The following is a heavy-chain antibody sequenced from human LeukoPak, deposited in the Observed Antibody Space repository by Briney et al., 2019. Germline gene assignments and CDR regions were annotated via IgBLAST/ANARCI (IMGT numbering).Heavy chain of an antibody. Sequence: GGSLRLSCAASGFTVSSNYMSWVRQAPGKGLEWVSGIIGSGGDTYSADSVKGRFTISRDNSRNTLYLQMNSLRAEDTAVYYCAKLVGPTGRGCFDYWGQGTLVTVSS. CDR2: IIGSGGDT. CDR1: GFTVSSNY. J-gene: IGHJ4*02. CDR3: AKLVGPTGRGCFDY. V-gene: IGHV3-23*01. D-gene: IGHD1-26*01.